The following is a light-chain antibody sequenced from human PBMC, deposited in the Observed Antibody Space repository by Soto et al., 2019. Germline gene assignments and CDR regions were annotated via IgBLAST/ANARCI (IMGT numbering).Light chain of an antibody. J-gene: IGKJ4*01. CDR2: QAS. CDR3: QKYSTYPFT. CDR1: QSISSR. Sequence: DIQMTKSPSTLSAAVGDRVTITCRASQSISSRLAWYQQKPGKAPKLLIYQASSLESGVPSRFSGSGSGTEFTLTISSLQPDDFATYYCQKYSTYPFTFGGGTKVEIK. V-gene: IGKV1-5*03.